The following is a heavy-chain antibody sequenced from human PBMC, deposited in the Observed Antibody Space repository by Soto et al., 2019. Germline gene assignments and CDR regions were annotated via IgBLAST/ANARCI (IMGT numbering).Heavy chain of an antibody. CDR2: IYWNDEK. V-gene: IGHV2-5*01. J-gene: IGHJ5*02. CDR3: AHEGFGSDNWFDA. Sequence: QITLKESDPTLVTPTQTLTLTCTFSGFSHTTTGLGVAWIRQPPGKALEWLALIYWNDEKRYRPSLRSRLTITKDTSKNQVVLTMTDMDPVDTATYYCAHEGFGSDNWFDAWGQGTLVIVSS. D-gene: IGHD3-10*01. CDR1: GFSHTTTGLG.